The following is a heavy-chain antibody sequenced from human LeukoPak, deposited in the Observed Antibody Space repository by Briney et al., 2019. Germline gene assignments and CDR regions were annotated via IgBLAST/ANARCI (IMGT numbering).Heavy chain of an antibody. V-gene: IGHV4-61*02. Sequence: PSETLSLTCTVSGGSISSGSYYWRWIRQPAGKGLEWIGRIYTSGSTNYNPSLKSRVTIPVDTSKNQFSLKLSSVTAADTAVYYCARGRYYGSGSSMYYFDYWGQGTLVTVSS. D-gene: IGHD3-10*01. J-gene: IGHJ4*02. CDR3: ARGRYYGSGSSMYYFDY. CDR2: IYTSGST. CDR1: GGSISSGSYY.